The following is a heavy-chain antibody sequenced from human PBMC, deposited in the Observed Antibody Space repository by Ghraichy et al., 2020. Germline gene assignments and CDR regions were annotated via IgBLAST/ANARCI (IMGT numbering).Heavy chain of an antibody. CDR2: IKQDGSEK. J-gene: IGHJ2*01. D-gene: IGHD7-27*01. CDR1: GFTFSSYW. V-gene: IGHV3-7*01. CDR3: ARARTGARPPYWYFDL. Sequence: LSLTCAASGFTFSSYWMSWVRQAPGKGREWVANIKQDGSEKYYVDSVKGRFTISRDNAKNSLYLQMNSLRAEDTAVYYCARARTGARPPYWYFDLWGRGTLVTVSS.